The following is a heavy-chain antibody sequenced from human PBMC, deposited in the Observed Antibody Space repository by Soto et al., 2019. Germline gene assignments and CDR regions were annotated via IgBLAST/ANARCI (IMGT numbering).Heavy chain of an antibody. CDR2: ISSDGATK. D-gene: IGHD6-19*01. CDR1: GFAFGSYV. Sequence: GGSLRLSCAVSGFAFGSYVMHWVRQTPDKGLEWLAVISSDGATKYVADSVEGRFIISRNNFEKMLYLQMSSLKTEDTGLYFCAKASVHIAAAGRHEYWGQGTRVTVSS. V-gene: IGHV3-30-3*01. J-gene: IGHJ4*02. CDR3: AKASVHIAAAGRHEY.